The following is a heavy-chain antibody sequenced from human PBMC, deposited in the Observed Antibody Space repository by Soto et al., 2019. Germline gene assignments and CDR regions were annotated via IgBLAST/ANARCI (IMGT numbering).Heavy chain of an antibody. CDR3: ASLYGAGCYCDALDV. J-gene: IGHJ3*01. D-gene: IGHD3-10*01. CDR1: GYIFTDYA. Sequence: QVQLVQSGAEVKKPGASVKVSCKVSGYIFTDYAMHWVRQAPGQRLEWMGWINAGHGNTKYSQKFQGRVTITRDTLVSTADMELSSLRSEDTAVYYCASLYGAGCYCDALDVWGQGTMVTVAS. V-gene: IGHV1-3*01. CDR2: INAGHGNT.